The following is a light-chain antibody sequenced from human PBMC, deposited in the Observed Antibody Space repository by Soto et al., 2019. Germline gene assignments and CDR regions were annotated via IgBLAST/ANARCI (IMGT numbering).Light chain of an antibody. CDR3: QQYGGSPPYT. J-gene: IGKJ2*01. Sequence: EIVLTQSPGTLSLSPGERATLSCRASRSISSTYLAWYQQKPGQAPRLLIYGASSRATVIPDRFSGSGSGTFFTLTICRLEPEDFAVYYCQQYGGSPPYTFGQGTKLEIK. CDR1: RSISSTY. CDR2: GAS. V-gene: IGKV3-20*01.